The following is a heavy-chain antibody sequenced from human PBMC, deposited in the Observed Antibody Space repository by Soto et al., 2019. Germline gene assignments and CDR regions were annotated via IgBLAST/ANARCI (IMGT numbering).Heavy chain of an antibody. CDR3: VAREPVVNSHWLDP. CDR2: RYSTGTT. J-gene: IGHJ5*02. Sequence: SETLSLTCTVSGYSINSGYIWGWVRRPPGQGLEWIGSRYSTGTTYYNPSLRRRVKMSVDTSKNQLSLVLRSVTAADTAVYYCVAREPVVNSHWLDPWGQGTQVTVSS. V-gene: IGHV4-38-2*02. CDR1: GYSINSGYI. D-gene: IGHD1-26*01.